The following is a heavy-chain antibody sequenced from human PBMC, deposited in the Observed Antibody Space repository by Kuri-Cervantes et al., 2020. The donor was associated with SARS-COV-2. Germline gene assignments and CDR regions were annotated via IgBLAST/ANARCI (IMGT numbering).Heavy chain of an antibody. D-gene: IGHD3-16*02. CDR1: GFTFSSYA. CDR2: ISGSGGST. J-gene: IGHJ4*02. CDR3: ANFARGSYRGVGYFDY. V-gene: IGHV3-23*01. Sequence: GESLKISCAASGFTFSSYAMSWVRQAPGKGLEWVSAISGSGGSTYYADSVKGRFTISRDNSKNTLYLQMNSLRAEDTAVYYCANFARGSYRGVGYFDYWGQGTLVTVSS.